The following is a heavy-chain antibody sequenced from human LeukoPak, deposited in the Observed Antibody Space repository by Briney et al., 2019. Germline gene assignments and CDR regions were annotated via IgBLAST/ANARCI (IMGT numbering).Heavy chain of an antibody. CDR2: INPNSGDT. V-gene: IGHV1-2*06. Sequence: ASVKVSCKASGYTFTGYHMHWVRRAPGQGLEWMGRINPNSGDTNYAQKFQGRVTMTRNTSISTAYMELSSLRSEDTAVYYCARGMESYGYVHEFDPWGQGTLVTVSS. CDR1: GYTFTGYH. CDR3: ARGMESYGYVHEFDP. J-gene: IGHJ5*02. D-gene: IGHD5-18*01.